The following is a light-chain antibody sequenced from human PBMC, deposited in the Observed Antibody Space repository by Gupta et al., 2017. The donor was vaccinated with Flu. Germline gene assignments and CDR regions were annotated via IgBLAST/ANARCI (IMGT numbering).Light chain of an antibody. CDR2: END. Sequence: KVTISCSGSGSNIGRNYVSWYQQLPGAAPKLLIYENDKRPSGIPDRFSGSRSGTSATLDITGLQTGDEADYYCGTWESTVPAWLFGGGTRLTVL. CDR3: GTWESTVPAWL. CDR1: GSNIGRNY. J-gene: IGLJ3*02. V-gene: IGLV1-51*02.